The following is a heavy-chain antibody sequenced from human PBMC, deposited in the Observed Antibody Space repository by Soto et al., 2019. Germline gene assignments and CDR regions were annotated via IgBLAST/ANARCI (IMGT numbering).Heavy chain of an antibody. Sequence: SVKVSCKASGGTFSSYTISWVRQAPGQGLERMGRIIPILGIANYAQKFQGRVTITADKSTSTAYIELSSLRSEDTAVYYCAAHSASKAAAASAYYYYYYMDVWGKGTTVTVSS. CDR2: IIPILGIA. D-gene: IGHD6-13*01. CDR3: AAHSASKAAAASAYYYYYYMDV. V-gene: IGHV1-69*02. J-gene: IGHJ6*03. CDR1: GGTFSSYT.